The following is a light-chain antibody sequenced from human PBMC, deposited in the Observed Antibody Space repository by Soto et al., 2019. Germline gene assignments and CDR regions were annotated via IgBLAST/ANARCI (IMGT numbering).Light chain of an antibody. CDR2: RNS. J-gene: IGLJ1*01. CDR3: AAWDDNLSGLYV. Sequence: QSLLTQSPSASGTPGQRVTISCSGSASTIGRNYVYWYQQLPGTAPKLLIYRNSQRPSGVPDRFSGSKSGTSASLAISGLRSEDEADYYCAAWDDNLSGLYVFGAGTKLTVL. CDR1: ASTIGRNY. V-gene: IGLV1-47*01.